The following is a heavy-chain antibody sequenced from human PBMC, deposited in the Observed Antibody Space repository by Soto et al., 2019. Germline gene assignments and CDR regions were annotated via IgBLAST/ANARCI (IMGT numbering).Heavy chain of an antibody. Sequence: VSCKASGGTFSSYTISWVRQAPGQGLEWMGRIIPILGIANYAQKFQGRVTITADKSTSTAYMELSSLRSEDTAVYYCARVDVDTAMGWTYFDYWGQGTLVTVSS. D-gene: IGHD5-18*01. V-gene: IGHV1-69*02. J-gene: IGHJ4*02. CDR3: ARVDVDTAMGWTYFDY. CDR2: IIPILGIA. CDR1: GGTFSSYT.